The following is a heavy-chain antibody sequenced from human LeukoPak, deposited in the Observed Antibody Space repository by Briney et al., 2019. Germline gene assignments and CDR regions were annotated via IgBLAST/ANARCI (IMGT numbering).Heavy chain of an antibody. CDR2: ISGSGGST. D-gene: IGHD6-19*01. J-gene: IGHJ5*02. CDR3: ARDRVSSGWYLGNWFDP. V-gene: IGHV3-23*01. CDR1: GFTFSSYA. Sequence: GGSLRLSCAASGFTFSSYAMSWVRQAPGKGLEWVSAISGSGGSTYYADSVKGRFTISRDNAKNSLYLQMNSLRAEDTAVYYCARDRVSSGWYLGNWFDPWGQGTLVTVSS.